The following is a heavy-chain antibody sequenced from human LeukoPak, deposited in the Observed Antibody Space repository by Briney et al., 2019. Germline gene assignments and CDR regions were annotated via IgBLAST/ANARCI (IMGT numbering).Heavy chain of an antibody. CDR1: GGSISSYY. Sequence: SETLSLTCTVSGGSISSYYWSWIRQPPGKGLEWIGYIYYSGSTNYNPSLKSRVTISVDTSKNQFSLKLSSVTAADTAVYYCARAPQYYGSGSYTDWGQGTLVTVSS. CDR3: ARAPQYYGSGSYTD. D-gene: IGHD3-10*01. J-gene: IGHJ4*02. CDR2: IYYSGST. V-gene: IGHV4-59*08.